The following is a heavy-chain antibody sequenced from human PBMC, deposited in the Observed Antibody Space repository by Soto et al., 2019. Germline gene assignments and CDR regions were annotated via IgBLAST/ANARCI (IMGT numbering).Heavy chain of an antibody. V-gene: IGHV1-69*01. CDR3: ARLMGELSLPPNWFDP. Sequence: QVQLVQSGAEVKKPGSSVKVSCKASGGTFSSYAISWVRQAPGQGLEWMGGIIPIFGTANYAQKFQGRVTITADESTSTADMELSSLRSEDTAVYYCARLMGELSLPPNWFDPWGQGTLVTVSS. CDR1: GGTFSSYA. J-gene: IGHJ5*02. D-gene: IGHD3-16*02. CDR2: IIPIFGTA.